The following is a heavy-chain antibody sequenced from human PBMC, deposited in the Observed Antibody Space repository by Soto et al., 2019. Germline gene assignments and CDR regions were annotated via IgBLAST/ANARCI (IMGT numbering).Heavy chain of an antibody. V-gene: IGHV4-34*01. CDR3: ARSGYYLYYYYGTDV. J-gene: IGHJ6*02. CDR1: GGSFSGYY. D-gene: IGHD3-3*01. Sequence: SETLSLTCAVYGGSFSGYYWSWIRQPPGKGLEWIGEINHSGSTNYNPSLKSRVTISVDTSKNQFSLKLSSVTAADTAVYYCARSGYYLYYYYGTDVWGQGTTVTVSS. CDR2: INHSGST.